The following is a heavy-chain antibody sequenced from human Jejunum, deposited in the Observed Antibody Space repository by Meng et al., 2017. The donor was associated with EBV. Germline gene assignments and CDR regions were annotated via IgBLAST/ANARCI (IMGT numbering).Heavy chain of an antibody. Sequence: QVQLVQSGAECKKPGASVKISCRASGYTFTTYGIHWLRQAPGERLELMGWINTGNGDTLYAQKFQGRVTITRDTSANTVYMDLSSLLSEDTAMYYCARDERLGPYYFEYWGQGTLVTVSS. J-gene: IGHJ4*02. V-gene: IGHV1-3*04. D-gene: IGHD1-1*01. CDR3: ARDERLGPYYFEY. CDR1: GYTFTTYG. CDR2: INTGNGDT.